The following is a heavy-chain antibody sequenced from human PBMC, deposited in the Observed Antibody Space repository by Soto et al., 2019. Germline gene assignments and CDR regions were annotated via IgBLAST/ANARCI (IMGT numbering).Heavy chain of an antibody. CDR3: ARRGIAAAGTGDY. Sequence: SETLSLTCTVSGGSISSSSYYWGWIRQPPGKGLEWIGSIYYSGSTYYNPSLKSRVTISVDTSKNQFSLKLSSVTAADTAVYYCARRGIAAAGTGDYWGQGTLVTVSS. CDR1: GGSISSSSYY. D-gene: IGHD6-13*01. CDR2: IYYSGST. V-gene: IGHV4-39*07. J-gene: IGHJ4*02.